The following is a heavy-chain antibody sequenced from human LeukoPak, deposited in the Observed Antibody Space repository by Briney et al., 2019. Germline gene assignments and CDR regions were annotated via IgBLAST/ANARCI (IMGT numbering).Heavy chain of an antibody. Sequence: SETLSLTCAVYGGSFSGYYWSWSRQPPGKGLEWIGEINHSGSTNYNPSLKSRVTISVDTSKNQFSLKLSSVTAADTAVYYCARVGRIAARLFDYWGQGTLVTVSS. CDR3: ARVGRIAARLFDY. CDR1: GGSFSGYY. J-gene: IGHJ4*02. D-gene: IGHD6-6*01. V-gene: IGHV4-34*01. CDR2: INHSGST.